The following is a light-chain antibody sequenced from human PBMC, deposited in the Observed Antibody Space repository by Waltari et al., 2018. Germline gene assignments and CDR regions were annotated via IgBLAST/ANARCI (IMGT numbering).Light chain of an antibody. CDR3: QHYLRLPVT. CDR1: QSVSRA. CDR2: GAS. J-gene: IGKJ1*01. V-gene: IGKV3-20*01. Sequence: EIVLTQSPGTLSFPIGERSTPSCRASQSVSRALAWYQQKPGHAPRLLIYGASTRATGIPDRFSGSGSGTDFSLTISRLEPDDFAVYYCQHYLRLPVTFGQGTTVEI.